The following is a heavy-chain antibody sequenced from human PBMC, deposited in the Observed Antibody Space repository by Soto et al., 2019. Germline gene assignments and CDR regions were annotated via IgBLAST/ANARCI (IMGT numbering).Heavy chain of an antibody. J-gene: IGHJ5*02. CDR2: ISAYKGNT. CDR1: GYTFTSYG. D-gene: IGHD3-10*01. V-gene: IGHV1-18*01. CDR3: ARVWAERWFDP. Sequence: QVQLVQSGAEVTKPGASVKVSCKASGYTFTSYGISWVRQAPGQGLEWMGWISAYKGNTNYAQQLQGRVTMTTAASTSTAYVELWRRRSDDTAVYYCARVWAERWFDPWGQGTLVTVAS.